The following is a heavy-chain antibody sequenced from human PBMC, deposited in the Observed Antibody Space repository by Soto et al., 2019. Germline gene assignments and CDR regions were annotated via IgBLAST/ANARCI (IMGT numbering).Heavy chain of an antibody. Sequence: PSETLSLTCTVSGDSIGSSSYYWGWIRQPPGKGLEWIGSIYYSGTTNYNPSLKIRVTISADTCKNQFYLKLSSVTATDTAVYYCARHGVSAFVYYYGADVWAQGSTVT. V-gene: IGHV4-39*01. CDR3: ARHGVSAFVYYYGADV. CDR2: IYYSGTT. J-gene: IGHJ6*02. CDR1: GDSIGSSSYY. D-gene: IGHD2-8*01.